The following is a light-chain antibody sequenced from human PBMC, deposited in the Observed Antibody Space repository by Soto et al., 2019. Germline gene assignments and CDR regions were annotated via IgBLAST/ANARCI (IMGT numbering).Light chain of an antibody. J-gene: IGLJ2*01. CDR1: FPNIGSNS. CDR2: TDN. V-gene: IGLV1-44*01. Sequence: QSVLTQPPSASGTPGQMVTISCSGSFPNIGSNSVNWYQQLPESAPKLLIFTDNQRPSGVPDRFSGSKSGTSASLAISGLQSEDEAHYHCAAWDDSLNRLLFGGGTKRTVL. CDR3: AAWDDSLNRLL.